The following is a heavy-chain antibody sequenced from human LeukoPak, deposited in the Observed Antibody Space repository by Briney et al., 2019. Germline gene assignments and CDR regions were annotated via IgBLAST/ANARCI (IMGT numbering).Heavy chain of an antibody. Sequence: GGSLRLSCAASGFTFSKYRMSWVRQAPGKGLEWVANIKQDGSERYYVDSVKGRFTISRDNTKNSLYLQMNSLRAEDTAVYYCARGGPIFSSSRGGYWGQGTLVTVSS. V-gene: IGHV3-7*04. D-gene: IGHD6-6*01. CDR1: GFTFSKYR. J-gene: IGHJ4*02. CDR3: ARGGPIFSSSRGGY. CDR2: IKQDGSER.